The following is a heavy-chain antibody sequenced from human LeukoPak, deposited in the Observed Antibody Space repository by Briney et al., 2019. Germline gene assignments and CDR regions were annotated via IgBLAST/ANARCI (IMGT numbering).Heavy chain of an antibody. CDR2: IYSGGST. CDR3: ATYSDKPHYFDY. D-gene: IGHD4-17*01. Sequence: PGGSLRLSCAASGFTVSSNYMSWVRQAPGKGLEWVSVIYSGGSTYYADSVKGRFTISRDNSKNTLYLQMNSLRAEDTAVYYCATYSDKPHYFDYWGQGTLVTVSS. J-gene: IGHJ4*02. CDR1: GFTVSSNY. V-gene: IGHV3-66*02.